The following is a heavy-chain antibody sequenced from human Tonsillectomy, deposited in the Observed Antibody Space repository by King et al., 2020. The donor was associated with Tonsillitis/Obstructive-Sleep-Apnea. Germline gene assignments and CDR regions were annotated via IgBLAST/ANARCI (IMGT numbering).Heavy chain of an antibody. J-gene: IGHJ6*03. CDR3: ARGVDEYYGFWSGALGYYYMDV. V-gene: IGHV4-34*01. Sequence: VQLPQRGAGLLKPSETLSLTCAVYGGSFSGYYWSWIRQPPGKGREWIGEINHSGSTNYNPSLKSRVTISVDTSKNQFSLKLSSVTAADTAVYYCARGVDEYYGFWSGALGYYYMDVWGKGTAVTVSS. CDR1: GGSFSGYY. D-gene: IGHD3-3*01. CDR2: INHSGST.